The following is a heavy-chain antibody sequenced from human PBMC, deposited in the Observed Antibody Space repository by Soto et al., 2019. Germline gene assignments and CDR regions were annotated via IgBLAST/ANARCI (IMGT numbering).Heavy chain of an antibody. Sequence: GGSLRLSCAASGFTFSDYYMSWIRQARGKGLEWVSYISSSGSTIYYADSVKGRFTISRDNAKNSLYLQMNSLRAEDTAVYYCARAGGFEYCSSTSCYDAFDIWGQGTMVTVSS. CDR3: ARAGGFEYCSSTSCYDAFDI. J-gene: IGHJ3*02. CDR1: GFTFSDYY. CDR2: ISSSGSTI. D-gene: IGHD2-2*01. V-gene: IGHV3-11*01.